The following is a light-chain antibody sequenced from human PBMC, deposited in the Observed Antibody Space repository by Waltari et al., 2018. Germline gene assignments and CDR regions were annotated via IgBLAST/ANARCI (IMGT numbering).Light chain of an antibody. CDR2: SDS. V-gene: IGLV3-21*01. J-gene: IGLJ1*01. CDR3: QVWEISRDHYV. CDR1: NIGTKS. Sequence: SYVLTQPPSVSVAPGESARITCGGNNIGTKSVHWYQQKPGQAPVLDIYSDSDRPSGIPERFSGANSGNTATLTISRVEAGDEADYYCQVWEISRDHYVFGSGTEVTVL.